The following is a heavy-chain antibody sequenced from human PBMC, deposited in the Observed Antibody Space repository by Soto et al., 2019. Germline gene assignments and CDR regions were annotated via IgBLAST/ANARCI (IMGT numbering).Heavy chain of an antibody. D-gene: IGHD5-12*01. Sequence: SETLSLTCTVSGGSISSGDYYWSWIRQPPGKGLEWIGYIYYSGSTYYNPSLKSRVTISVDTSKNQFSLKLSSVTAADTAVYYCARVNSGYDSNAFDIWGQGTMVTVSS. J-gene: IGHJ3*02. CDR3: ARVNSGYDSNAFDI. CDR1: GGSISSGDYY. V-gene: IGHV4-30-4*01. CDR2: IYYSGST.